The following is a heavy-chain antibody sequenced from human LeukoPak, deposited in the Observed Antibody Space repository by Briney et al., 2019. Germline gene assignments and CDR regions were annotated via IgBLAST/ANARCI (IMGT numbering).Heavy chain of an antibody. CDR1: GFTFSSYW. Sequence: PGGSLRLSCAASGFTFSSYWMHWVRQAPGKGLVWVSRINSDGSSTNYADSVKGRFTISRGNAENTLYLQMNSRRAEDTAVYYCARKAAGLTFDYWGQGTLVTVSS. J-gene: IGHJ4*02. CDR2: INSDGSST. V-gene: IGHV3-74*01. CDR3: ARKAAGLTFDY. D-gene: IGHD6-13*01.